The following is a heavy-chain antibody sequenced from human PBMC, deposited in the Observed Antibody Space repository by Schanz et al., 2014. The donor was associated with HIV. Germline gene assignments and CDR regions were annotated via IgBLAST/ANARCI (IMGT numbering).Heavy chain of an antibody. CDR3: AREPNYSGFDS. CDR2: INPNSGGA. CDR1: GVTFSSYA. Sequence: QVQLVQSGAEVKKPGSSVKVSCKASGVTFSSYAISWVRQAPGQGLEWMGWINPNSGGADSAQKFQGRVTMTRDTSISTAYLELSRLRSDDTAVYYCAREPNYSGFDSWGHGTLVTVSS. V-gene: IGHV1-2*02. D-gene: IGHD5-12*01. J-gene: IGHJ5*01.